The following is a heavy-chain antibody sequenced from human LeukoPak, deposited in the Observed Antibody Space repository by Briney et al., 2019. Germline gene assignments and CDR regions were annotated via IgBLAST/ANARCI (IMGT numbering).Heavy chain of an antibody. D-gene: IGHD2-2*01. J-gene: IGHJ5*02. CDR1: GFTFSSYS. Sequence: GGSLRLSCAASGFTFSSYSMNWVRQAPGKGLEWVSSISSSSSYIYYADSVKGRFTISRDNAKNSLYLQMSSLRAEDTAVHYCARAGLPALRARNWFDPWGQGTLVTVPS. V-gene: IGHV3-21*01. CDR3: ARAGLPALRARNWFDP. CDR2: ISSSSSYI.